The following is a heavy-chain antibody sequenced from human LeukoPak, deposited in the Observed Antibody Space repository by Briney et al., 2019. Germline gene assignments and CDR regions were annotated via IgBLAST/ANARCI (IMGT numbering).Heavy chain of an antibody. Sequence: GGSLRLSCTGSGFDFGDYGLSWVRQAPGKGLEWIGFIRRRANDGTTEYAASVKGRFTMSRDDSKSIVYLQMNGLQTEDTALYYCTRADGDYDHHFFDYWGQGTQVIVSS. J-gene: IGHJ4*02. D-gene: IGHD4-17*01. V-gene: IGHV3-49*04. CDR2: IRRRANDGTT. CDR3: TRADGDYDHHFFDY. CDR1: GFDFGDYG.